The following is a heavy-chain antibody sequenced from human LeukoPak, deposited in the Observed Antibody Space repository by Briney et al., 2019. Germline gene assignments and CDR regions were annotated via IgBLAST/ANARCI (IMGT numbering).Heavy chain of an antibody. Sequence: GGSLRLSCAASGFTFSSYWMSWVRQAPGKGLEWVANIKQDGSEKYYVDSVKGRFTISRDNAKNSLYLQMNSLRAEDTAVYYCARLLVTSIPVFDYWGQGTLVTVSS. D-gene: IGHD2-21*02. V-gene: IGHV3-7*01. J-gene: IGHJ4*02. CDR3: ARLLVTSIPVFDY. CDR1: GFTFSSYW. CDR2: IKQDGSEK.